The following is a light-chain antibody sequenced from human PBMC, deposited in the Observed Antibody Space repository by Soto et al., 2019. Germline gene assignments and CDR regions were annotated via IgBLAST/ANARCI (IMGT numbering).Light chain of an antibody. CDR1: QTISGT. CDR2: GAS. Sequence: EIVITQSPATLSVSPGGRATLAWRASQTISGTLAWYQQKPGKAPRILIHGASTRDPGFPARFSGTGSGTDCTLTISSLQSEDFEVYYRQQYDNWPWTFGQGTKVDI. V-gene: IGKV3-15*01. J-gene: IGKJ1*01. CDR3: QQYDNWPWT.